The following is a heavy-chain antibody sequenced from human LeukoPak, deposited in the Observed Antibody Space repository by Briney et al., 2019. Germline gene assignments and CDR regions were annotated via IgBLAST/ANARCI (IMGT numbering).Heavy chain of an antibody. CDR3: AVLSDGAYCGGDCFYLDS. D-gene: IGHD2-21*02. CDR2: VIPILDIT. J-gene: IGHJ5*01. V-gene: IGHV1-69*10. CDR1: GGTFSSHA. Sequence: EASVKVSCKASGGTFSSHAMNWVRQAPGQGLEWMGGVIPILDITDYAQKFQGRLTITADRSTGTGYMELSSLRSEDSAVYYCAVLSDGAYCGGDCFYLDSWGQGTLVAVSS.